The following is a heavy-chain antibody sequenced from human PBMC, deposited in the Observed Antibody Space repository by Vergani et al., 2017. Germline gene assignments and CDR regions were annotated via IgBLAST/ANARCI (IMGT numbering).Heavy chain of an antibody. CDR3: ATGGGYCSGGSCDRNWFDP. J-gene: IGHJ5*02. Sequence: EVQLVQSGAEVKKPGESLTISCKGSGYSFTSYWIGWVRQMPGKGLEWMGIIYPGDSDTRYSPSFQGQVTISADKSISTAYLQWSSLKASDTAMYYCATGGGYCSGGSCDRNWFDPWGQGTLVTVSS. D-gene: IGHD2-15*01. CDR2: IYPGDSDT. V-gene: IGHV5-51*01. CDR1: GYSFTSYW.